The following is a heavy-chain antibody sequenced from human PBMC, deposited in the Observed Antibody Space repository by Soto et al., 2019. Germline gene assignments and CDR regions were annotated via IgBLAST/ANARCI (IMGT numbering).Heavy chain of an antibody. CDR1: GFAFDKYA. J-gene: IGHJ3*02. D-gene: IGHD3-16*01. Sequence: EVELLESGGGLIQPGGSLRLSCAASGFAFDKYAMSWVRQAPGKGLEWVSIISDGGGTIHYTDSVKGRFTISRDNSKNPLNRKVNSPRDEDTAVYYCAKDLGGGVGAFDIWGQGTKVIVSS. V-gene: IGHV3-23*01. CDR2: ISDGGGTI. CDR3: AKDLGGGVGAFDI.